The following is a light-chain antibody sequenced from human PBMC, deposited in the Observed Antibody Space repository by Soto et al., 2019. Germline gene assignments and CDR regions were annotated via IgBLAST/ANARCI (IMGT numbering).Light chain of an antibody. J-gene: IGKJ1*01. CDR2: SAS. CDR3: QQRHNTPLT. V-gene: IGKV1-39*01. CDR1: QRGGYY. Sequence: DIQLTQSPSSLYASVGERVTITCRARQRGGYYLNWYQQKPGKAPTLLISSASELQSGVSSRFNGSCSGTDFTLTIRNLQPEDFAVYYCQQRHNTPLTFGQGSKVEI.